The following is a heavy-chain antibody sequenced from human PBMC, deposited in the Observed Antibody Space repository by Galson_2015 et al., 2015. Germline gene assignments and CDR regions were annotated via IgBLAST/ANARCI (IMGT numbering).Heavy chain of an antibody. CDR3: ARVASAVAGLSFDY. Sequence: SVKVSCKASGGTFSSYAISWVRQAPGQGLEWMGGIIPIFGTANYAQKFQGRVTITADESASTAYMELSSLRSEDTAVYYCARVASAVAGLSFDYWGQGTLVTVSS. CDR1: GGTFSSYA. V-gene: IGHV1-69*13. CDR2: IIPIFGTA. J-gene: IGHJ4*02. D-gene: IGHD6-19*01.